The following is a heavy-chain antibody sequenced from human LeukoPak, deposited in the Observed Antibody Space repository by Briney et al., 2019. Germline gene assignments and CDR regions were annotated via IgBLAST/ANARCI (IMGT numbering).Heavy chain of an antibody. CDR1: GGSITSYF. CDR3: ARAREFSSSSGRAYYFDC. Sequence: SETLSLTCTVSGGSITSYFYIWVRQPPGKGLEWIGYIYYSGNTNSNPSLKSRVTISLDTSKNQFSLKLSSVTAADTAVYYCARAREFSSSSGRAYYFDCWGQGTLVTVSS. D-gene: IGHD6-6*01. J-gene: IGHJ4*02. CDR2: IYYSGNT. V-gene: IGHV4-59*01.